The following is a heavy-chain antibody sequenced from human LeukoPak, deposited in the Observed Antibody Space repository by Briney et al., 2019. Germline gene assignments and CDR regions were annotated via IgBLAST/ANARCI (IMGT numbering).Heavy chain of an antibody. Sequence: ASVKVSCKASGYRFTSYYINWVRQAPGQGLEWMGWMNPHSGDADFAQNFQGRVTMTRSTSIDTAYMDLSSLTSEDTALYYCVRGLSGVSSWYFDLWGRGTLVSVSS. CDR2: MNPHSGDA. CDR3: VRGLSGVSSWYFDL. D-gene: IGHD7-27*01. J-gene: IGHJ2*01. V-gene: IGHV1-8*01. CDR1: GYRFTSYY.